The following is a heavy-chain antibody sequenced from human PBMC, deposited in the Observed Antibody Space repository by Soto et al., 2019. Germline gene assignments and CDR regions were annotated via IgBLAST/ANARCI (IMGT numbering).Heavy chain of an antibody. V-gene: IGHV3-30*18. Sequence: SLPLCCAAAGFSVIGHGMDWVRPAPGKGLEWLAVISYDGSSKYYADSVKGRFTISRDNSKNTLYLQMSSLRTEDTAVYSCAKDTSRVESTRDPCHCWGPETLVT. CDR3: AKDTSRVESTRDPCHC. CDR2: ISYDGSSK. CDR1: GFSVIGHG. J-gene: IGHJ4*02. D-gene: IGHD1-1*01.